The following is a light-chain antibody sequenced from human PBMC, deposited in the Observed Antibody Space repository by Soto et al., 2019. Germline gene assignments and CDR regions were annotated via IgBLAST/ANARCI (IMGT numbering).Light chain of an antibody. V-gene: IGLV1-44*01. CDR1: ASNIGRNT. J-gene: IGLJ2*01. Sequence: QSVLTQPPSASGTPGQRVTISCSGGASNIGRNTVNWYQDLPGTAPKLLISSDNKRPSGVPDRFSGAKSGTSASLAISGLQSEDEADYYCQSFDADFVIFGGGTKLTVL. CDR2: SDN. CDR3: QSFDADFVI.